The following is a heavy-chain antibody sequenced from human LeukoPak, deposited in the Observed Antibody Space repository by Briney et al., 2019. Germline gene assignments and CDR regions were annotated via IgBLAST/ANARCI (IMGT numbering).Heavy chain of an antibody. CDR1: GFTFSSYA. CDR2: ISYGGSNK. Sequence: GRSLRLSCAASGFTFSSYAMHWVRQAPGKGLEWVAVISYGGSNKYYADSVKGRFTISRDNSKNTLYLQMNSLRAEDTAVYYCAKGGSPLDVWGKGTTVTVSS. J-gene: IGHJ6*04. D-gene: IGHD1-26*01. CDR3: AKGGSPLDV. V-gene: IGHV3-30*04.